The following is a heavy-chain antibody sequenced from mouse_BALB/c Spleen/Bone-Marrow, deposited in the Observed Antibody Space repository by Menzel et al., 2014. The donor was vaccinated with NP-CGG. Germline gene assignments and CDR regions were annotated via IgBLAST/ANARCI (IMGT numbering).Heavy chain of an antibody. CDR3: ARGINYGIYWFFDV. CDR2: IRNKANGYTT. J-gene: IGHJ1*01. CDR1: GFTFTDYY. Sequence: EVQGVESGGGLVQPGGSLRLSCATSGFTFTDYYMSWVRQPPGKALEWLGFIRNKANGYTTEYSASVKGRFTISRDNSQSIPYLQMSTLRAEDSATYYCARGINYGIYWFFDVWGAGTTVTVSS. V-gene: IGHV7-3*02. D-gene: IGHD1-1*02.